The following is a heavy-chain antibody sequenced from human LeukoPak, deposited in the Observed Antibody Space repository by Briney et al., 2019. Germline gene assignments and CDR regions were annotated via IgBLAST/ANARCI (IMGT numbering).Heavy chain of an antibody. D-gene: IGHD6-13*01. CDR1: GYTFTSYD. V-gene: IGHV1-8*01. J-gene: IGHJ4*02. Sequence: GASVKVSCKASGYTFTSYDINWVRQATGQGLEWMGWMNPNSGNTGYAQKFQGRVTMTRNTSISTAYMELSSLRSEDTAVYYCATGFWRAAGLTYEGDYFDYWGQGTLVTVSS. CDR2: MNPNSGNT. CDR3: ATGFWRAAGLTYEGDYFDY.